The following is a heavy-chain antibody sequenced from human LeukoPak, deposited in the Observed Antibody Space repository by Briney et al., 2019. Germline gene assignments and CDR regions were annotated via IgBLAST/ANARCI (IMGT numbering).Heavy chain of an antibody. CDR3: ASHHYDILTGYYR. Sequence: GGSLRLSCAVSGFTFSSYAMSWVRQAPGKGLEWVSAISGSGDSTYYADSVKGRFTISRDNSTNTLYLQMNSLRAEDTAVYYCASHHYDILTGYYRWGQGTLVTVSS. V-gene: IGHV3-23*01. CDR2: ISGSGDST. J-gene: IGHJ4*02. CDR1: GFTFSSYA. D-gene: IGHD3-9*01.